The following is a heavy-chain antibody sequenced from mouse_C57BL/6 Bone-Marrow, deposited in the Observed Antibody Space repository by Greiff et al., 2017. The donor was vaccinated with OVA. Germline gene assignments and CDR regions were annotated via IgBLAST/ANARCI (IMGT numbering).Heavy chain of an antibody. D-gene: IGHD2-3*01. J-gene: IGHJ3*01. CDR1: GYTFTDYN. V-gene: IGHV1-22*01. CDR2: INPNNGGT. CDR3: AKIYDGYYAFAH. Sequence: VQLQQSGPELVKPGASVKMSCKASGYTFTDYNMHWVKQSHGKSLEWIGYINPNNGGTSYNQKFKGKATLTVNKSSSTAYMELRSLTSEDSAVYYCAKIYDGYYAFAHWGQGTLVTVSA.